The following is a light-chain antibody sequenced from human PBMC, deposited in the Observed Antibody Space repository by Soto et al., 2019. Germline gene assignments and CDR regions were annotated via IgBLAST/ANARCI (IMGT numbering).Light chain of an antibody. Sequence: QSALTQPRSVSGSPGQSVTLSCTGTSSDVGGYHYVSWYQHHPGKAPKIIIYDVKKRPSGVPDRFSGSKSGNTASLTISGLQTEYEADYYCCSYAGSYTLVFGGGTKVTVL. V-gene: IGLV2-11*01. CDR3: CSYAGSYTLV. CDR2: DVK. CDR1: SSDVGGYHY. J-gene: IGLJ2*01.